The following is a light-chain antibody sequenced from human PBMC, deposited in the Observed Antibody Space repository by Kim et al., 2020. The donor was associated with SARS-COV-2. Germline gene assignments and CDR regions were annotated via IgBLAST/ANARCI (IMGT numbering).Light chain of an antibody. CDR1: QSVGSY. CDR3: QQRDNWPTVT. Sequence: EIVLTQSPATLSLSPGERATLSCRASQSVGSYLAWYQQRPGQAPRLLIYDASNRATGIPARFSGSRSGTDFTLTINSLEPEDFAVYYCQQRDNWPTVTFGGGTKVDIK. CDR2: DAS. V-gene: IGKV3-11*01. J-gene: IGKJ4*01.